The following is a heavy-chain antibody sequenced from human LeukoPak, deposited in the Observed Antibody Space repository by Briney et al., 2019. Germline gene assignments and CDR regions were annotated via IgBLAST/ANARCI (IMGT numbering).Heavy chain of an antibody. D-gene: IGHD4-23*01. CDR2: ISSSSSTI. CDR3: AKANGGNNARFDY. Sequence: GGSLRLSCAASGFTFSSYSMNWVRQAPGKGLEWVSYISSSSSTIYYADSVKGRFTISRDNSKNTLYLQMNSLRAEDTAVYYCAKANGGNNARFDYWGQGTLVTVSS. V-gene: IGHV3-48*01. CDR1: GFTFSSYS. J-gene: IGHJ4*02.